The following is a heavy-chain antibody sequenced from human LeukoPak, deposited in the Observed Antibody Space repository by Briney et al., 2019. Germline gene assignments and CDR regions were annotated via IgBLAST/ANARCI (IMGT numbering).Heavy chain of an antibody. CDR3: ARVRLAYCGGDCYPDAFDI. J-gene: IGHJ3*02. Sequence: GGSLRLSCAASGFTFSDYAMSWVRQVPGKGLEWVSAISGGATDTYHADSVKGRFTISRDNAKNTLYLQMNSLRAEDTAVYYCARVRLAYCGGDCYPDAFDIWGQGTMVTVSS. CDR1: GFTFSDYA. V-gene: IGHV3-23*01. CDR2: ISGGATDT. D-gene: IGHD2-21*02.